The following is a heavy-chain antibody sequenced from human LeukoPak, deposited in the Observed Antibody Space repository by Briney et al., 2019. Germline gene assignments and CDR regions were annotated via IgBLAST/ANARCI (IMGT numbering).Heavy chain of an antibody. J-gene: IGHJ4*02. Sequence: GASVKVSFKASGYTFTGYYMHWVRQAPGQGLEWMGWINPNSGGTNYAQKFQGRVTMTRDTSTSTAYMELRSLISDDTAVYYCARGGGYSYHEQYFDYWGQGTLVTVAS. CDR2: INPNSGGT. CDR1: GYTFTGYY. D-gene: IGHD5-18*01. CDR3: ARGGGYSYHEQYFDY. V-gene: IGHV1-2*02.